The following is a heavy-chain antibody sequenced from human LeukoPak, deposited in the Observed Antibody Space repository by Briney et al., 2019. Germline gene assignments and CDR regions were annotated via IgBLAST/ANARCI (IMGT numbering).Heavy chain of an antibody. CDR1: GGTFSSYA. D-gene: IGHD2-2*01. CDR3: AREPIRDEIEQLLFSWFDP. V-gene: IGHV1-69*05. CDR2: IIPIFGTA. Sequence: ASVKVSCKASGGTFSSYAISWVRQAPGQGLEWMGGIIPIFGTANYAQKFQGRVTITTDESTSTAYMELSSLRSEDTAVYYCAREPIRDEIEQLLFSWFDPWGQGTLVTVSS. J-gene: IGHJ5*02.